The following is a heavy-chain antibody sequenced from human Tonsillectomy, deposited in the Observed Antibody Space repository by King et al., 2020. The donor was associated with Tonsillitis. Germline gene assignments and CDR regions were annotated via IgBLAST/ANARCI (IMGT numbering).Heavy chain of an antibody. D-gene: IGHD3-22*01. CDR2: IRQDGIEK. V-gene: IGHV3-7*03. Sequence: VQLVESGGGLVQPGGSLRLSCAASGFTFTSYWMTWVRQAPGKGLEWVANIRQDGIEKHYVDSVKGRFTISRDNAKNSVYLQMSSLRAEDTALYYCARDSTPHDDRSGYFYDAFDIWGQGTLVTVSS. J-gene: IGHJ3*02. CDR3: ARDSTPHDDRSGYFYDAFDI. CDR1: GFTFTSYW.